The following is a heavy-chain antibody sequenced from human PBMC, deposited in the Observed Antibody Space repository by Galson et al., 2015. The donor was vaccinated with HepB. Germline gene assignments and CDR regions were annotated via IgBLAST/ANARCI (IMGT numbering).Heavy chain of an antibody. Sequence: PALVKPTQTLTLTCTFSGFSLSTSGMCVSWIRQPPGKALEWLARIDWDDDKYYSTSLKTRLTISKDTSKNQVVLTMTNMDPVDTATYYCARHSSSWYVPSTQRHDAFDIWGQGTMVTVSS. CDR2: IDWDDDK. D-gene: IGHD6-13*01. V-gene: IGHV2-70*11. J-gene: IGHJ3*02. CDR3: ARHSSSWYVPSTQRHDAFDI. CDR1: GFSLSTSGMC.